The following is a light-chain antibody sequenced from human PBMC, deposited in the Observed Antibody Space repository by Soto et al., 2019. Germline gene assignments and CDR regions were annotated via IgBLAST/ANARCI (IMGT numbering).Light chain of an antibody. CDR2: WTS. V-gene: IGKV4-1*01. CDR3: QQYYRSPLS. J-gene: IGKJ4*01. CDR1: QSVFSISDSRDY. Sequence: DIVMTQSPDSLAVSLGERATINCKSSQSVFSISDSRDYLAWFQQKPGQPPKLILYWTSTRESGVPNRFSGSVSGTDFTLTISNLQAEDVAVYFCQQYYRSPLSFGGGTKVDIK.